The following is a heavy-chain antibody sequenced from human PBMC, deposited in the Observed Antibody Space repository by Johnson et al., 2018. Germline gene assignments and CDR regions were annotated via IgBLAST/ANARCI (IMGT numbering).Heavy chain of an antibody. CDR1: AFTFSGYG. V-gene: IGHV3-23*04. D-gene: IGHD6-19*01. J-gene: IGHJ3*02. CDR2: ISGSGGST. Sequence: EVQLVESGGGVVQPGRSLRLSCAAPAFTFSGYGMHWVRQAPGKGLEWVSGISGSGGSTYYADSVKGRFTISRDDSKNTLYLQLNSLRAEDTAVYYCAKISGSGWWKDGTFDIWGQGTMVTVS. CDR3: AKISGSGWWKDGTFDI.